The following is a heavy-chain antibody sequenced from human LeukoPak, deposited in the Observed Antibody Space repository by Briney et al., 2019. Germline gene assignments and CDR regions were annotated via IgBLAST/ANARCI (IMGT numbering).Heavy chain of an antibody. V-gene: IGHV5-51*01. CDR1: GYSFTSYW. Sequence: GASLQISCKGSGYSFTSYWIGWVRQMPGKGLECMGIIYPGDSDTRYSPSFQGQVTISADKSISTAYLQWSSLTASDTAMYYCARHETGPYFDYWGQGILVTVSS. CDR2: IYPGDSDT. D-gene: IGHD1-1*01. CDR3: ARHETGPYFDY. J-gene: IGHJ4*02.